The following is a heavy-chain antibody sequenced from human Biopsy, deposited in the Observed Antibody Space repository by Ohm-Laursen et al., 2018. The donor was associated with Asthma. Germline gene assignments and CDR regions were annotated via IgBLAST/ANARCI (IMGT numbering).Heavy chain of an antibody. CDR1: GFTFHNYV. J-gene: IGHJ4*02. CDR3: PKDVFPGWEVRRGPDY. CDR2: IFFDGSNK. V-gene: IGHV3-30-3*02. Sequence: SLRLSCTAPGFTFHNYVMHWVRQAPGKGLEWVAGIFFDGSNKYYADSVKGRFTISRDNSKNTLYLQMNSLRAEDTAVYYCPKDVFPGWEVRRGPDYWGQGTLGTVSS. D-gene: IGHD1-26*01.